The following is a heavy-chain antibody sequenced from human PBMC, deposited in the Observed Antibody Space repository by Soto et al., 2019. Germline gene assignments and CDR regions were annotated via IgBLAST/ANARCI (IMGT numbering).Heavy chain of an antibody. CDR1: GGSISGYY. D-gene: IGHD2-15*01. J-gene: IGHJ6*03. V-gene: IGHV4-34*01. Sequence: SETLSLTCTVSGGSISGYYWSWIRQPPGKGLEWIGEINHSGSTNYNPSLKSRVTISVDTSKNQFSLKLSSVTAADTAVYYCARVGYCSGGSCRNYYYYYYMDVWGKGTTVT. CDR3: ARVGYCSGGSCRNYYYYYYMDV. CDR2: INHSGST.